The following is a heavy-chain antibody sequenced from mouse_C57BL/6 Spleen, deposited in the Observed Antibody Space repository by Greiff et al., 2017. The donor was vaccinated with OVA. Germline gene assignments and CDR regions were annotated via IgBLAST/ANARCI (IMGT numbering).Heavy chain of an antibody. D-gene: IGHD1-1*01. CDR2: ISDGGSYT. J-gene: IGHJ4*01. CDR3: ARDKINYGSSGMDY. Sequence: EVQGVESGGGLVKPGGSLKLSCAASGFTLSSYAMSWVRQTPEKRLEWVATISDGGSYTYYPDNVKGRFTISRDNAKNNLYLQMSHLKSEDTAMYYCARDKINYGSSGMDYWGQGTSVTVSS. CDR1: GFTLSSYA. V-gene: IGHV5-4*01.